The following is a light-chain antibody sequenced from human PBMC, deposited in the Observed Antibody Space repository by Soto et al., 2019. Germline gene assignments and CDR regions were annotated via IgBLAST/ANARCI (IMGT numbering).Light chain of an antibody. J-gene: IGKJ4*01. CDR1: QSISSW. Sequence: DIQMTQSPSTLSASVGDRVTITCRASQSISSWLAWYQKKPGKAPNLLIYKTPRLESGVPSRFSGSGSGTECTLTVNSLQPEDFATYYCQQYESDPLTFGGGTKVEIK. V-gene: IGKV1-5*03. CDR2: KTP. CDR3: QQYESDPLT.